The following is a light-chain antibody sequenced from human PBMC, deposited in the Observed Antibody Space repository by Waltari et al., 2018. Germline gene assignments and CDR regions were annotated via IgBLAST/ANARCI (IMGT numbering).Light chain of an antibody. V-gene: IGKV1-39*01. CDR3: QQSYNTPRT. Sequence: DIQMNQSPSSLSASVGKRVTITCRASQTISSYLSWYQQKPGKAPNLLIYAASSLQSGVPSRFSGSGSGTDFTLTISSLQPEDFATYYCQQSYNTPRTFGQGTKVEVK. CDR2: AAS. CDR1: QTISSY. J-gene: IGKJ1*01.